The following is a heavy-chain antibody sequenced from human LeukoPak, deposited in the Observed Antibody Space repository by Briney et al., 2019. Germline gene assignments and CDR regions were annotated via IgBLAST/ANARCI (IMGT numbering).Heavy chain of an antibody. D-gene: IGHD2-21*02. CDR2: FDPEDGET. J-gene: IGHJ4*02. Sequence: ASVKVSCKVSGYTLTELSMHWVRQAPGEGLEWMGGFDPEDGETIYAQKFQGRVTMTEDTSTDTAYMELSSPRSEDTAVYYCATSRLVVTDIPGYFDYWGQGTLVTVSS. CDR1: GYTLTELS. V-gene: IGHV1-24*01. CDR3: ATSRLVVTDIPGYFDY.